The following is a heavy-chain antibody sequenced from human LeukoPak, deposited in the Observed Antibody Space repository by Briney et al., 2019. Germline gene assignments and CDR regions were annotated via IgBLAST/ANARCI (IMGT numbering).Heavy chain of an antibody. J-gene: IGHJ4*02. D-gene: IGHD3-10*01. CDR2: IKQDGSEK. Sequence: PGGSLRLSCAASGFTFSSYWMSWVRQAPGKRLEWVANIKQDGSEKYYVDSVKGRFTISRDNAKNSLYLQMNSLRAEDTAVYYCARALHYYGSGSYYTYWGQGTLVTVSS. CDR1: GFTFSSYW. V-gene: IGHV3-7*01. CDR3: ARALHYYGSGSYYTY.